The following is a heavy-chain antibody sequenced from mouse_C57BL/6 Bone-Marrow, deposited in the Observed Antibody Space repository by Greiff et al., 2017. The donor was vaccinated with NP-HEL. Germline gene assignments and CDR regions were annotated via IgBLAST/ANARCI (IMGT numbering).Heavy chain of an antibody. CDR1: GYSITSGYD. D-gene: IGHD2-3*01. J-gene: IGHJ4*01. CDR2: ISYSGST. Sequence: EVKLVESGPGMVKPSQSLSLTCTVTGYSITSGYDWHWIRHFPGNKLEWMGYISYSGSTNYNPSFKRRISITHDTSKNHFFLKLNSVTTEDTATYYCSRDGYYPYAMDYWGQGTSVTVSS. CDR3: SRDGYYPYAMDY. V-gene: IGHV3-1*01.